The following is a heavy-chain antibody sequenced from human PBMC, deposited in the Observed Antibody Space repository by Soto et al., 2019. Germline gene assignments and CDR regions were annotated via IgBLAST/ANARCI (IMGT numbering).Heavy chain of an antibody. J-gene: IGHJ6*02. CDR1: GGSFSGYS. Sequence: PSETLSLTCAVYGGSFSGYSWSWIRQPPGKGLEWIGEIDHSGSTNYNPSLKSRVTISADTSKNQFSLKLSSVTAADPAVYYCTTYSFYYGRDVWGQGITVTVSS. V-gene: IGHV4-34*01. CDR3: TTYSFYYGRDV. D-gene: IGHD2-21*01. CDR2: IDHSGST.